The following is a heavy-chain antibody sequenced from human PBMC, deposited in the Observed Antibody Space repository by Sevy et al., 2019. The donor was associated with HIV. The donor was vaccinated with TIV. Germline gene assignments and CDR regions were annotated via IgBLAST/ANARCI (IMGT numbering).Heavy chain of an antibody. CDR3: ARDRATSATGTLFDY. J-gene: IGHJ4*02. V-gene: IGHV3-23*01. D-gene: IGHD3-9*01. CDR1: GFTSSSYA. Sequence: GGSLRLSCAASGFTSSSYAMSWVRQPPGRGLEWVSTLSESGVSTYYADSVKGRFTISRDNSKNILYLQMNSLRAEDTAVYYCARDRATSATGTLFDYWAQGTLVTVSS. CDR2: LSESGVST.